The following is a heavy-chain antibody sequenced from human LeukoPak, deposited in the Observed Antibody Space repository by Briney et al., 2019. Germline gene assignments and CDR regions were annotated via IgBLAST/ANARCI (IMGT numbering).Heavy chain of an antibody. V-gene: IGHV3-11*01. Sequence: GGSLRLSCAASGFTFSSYAMSWIRQAPGKGLEWVSYISSSGNTIYYADSVKGRFTISRDNSKNSLYLQMNILRAEDTAVYYCARDRTMVPYWGQGTLVTVSS. CDR2: ISSSGNTI. D-gene: IGHD4/OR15-4a*01. J-gene: IGHJ4*02. CDR3: ARDRTMVPY. CDR1: GFTFSSYA.